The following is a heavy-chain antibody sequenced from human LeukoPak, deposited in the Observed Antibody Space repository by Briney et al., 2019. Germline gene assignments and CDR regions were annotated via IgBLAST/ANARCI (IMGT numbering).Heavy chain of an antibody. CDR2: ISRSTSNI. CDR1: GFTFSDYS. CDR3: ARAGLQVQLWFSGQN. D-gene: IGHD5-18*01. V-gene: IGHV3-48*01. J-gene: IGHJ4*02. Sequence: GGSLRLSCAASGFTFSDYSMSWVRQAPGKGLEWVSYISRSTSNIYYADSVKGRFTISRDNAKNSLYLQMNSLRADDTAVYYCARAGLQVQLWFSGQNWGQGTLVTVSS.